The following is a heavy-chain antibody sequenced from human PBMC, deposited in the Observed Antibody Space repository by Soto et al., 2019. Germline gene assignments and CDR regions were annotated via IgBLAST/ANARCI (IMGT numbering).Heavy chain of an antibody. Sequence: PGGSLRLSCAASGFTFSSYSMNWVRQAPGKGLEWVSSISSSSSYIYYADSVKGRFTISRDNAKNSLYLQMNSLRAEDTAVYYCARDRETRYCSSTSCYHDAFDIWGQGTMVTVS. CDR1: GFTFSSYS. CDR2: ISSSSSYI. V-gene: IGHV3-21*01. J-gene: IGHJ3*02. D-gene: IGHD2-2*01. CDR3: ARDRETRYCSSTSCYHDAFDI.